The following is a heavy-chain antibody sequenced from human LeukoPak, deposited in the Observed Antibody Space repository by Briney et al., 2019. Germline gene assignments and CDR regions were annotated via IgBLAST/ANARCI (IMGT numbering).Heavy chain of an antibody. D-gene: IGHD4-17*01. CDR3: ARGTMTTVTYYFDY. J-gene: IGHJ4*02. V-gene: IGHV4-34*01. CDR2: INHSGST. Sequence: SETLSLTCAVYGGSFSGYYWSRIRQPPGKGLEWIGEINHSGSTNYNPSLKSRVTISVDTSKNQFSLKLSSVTAADTAVYYCARGTMTTVTYYFDYWGQGTLVTVSS. CDR1: GGSFSGYY.